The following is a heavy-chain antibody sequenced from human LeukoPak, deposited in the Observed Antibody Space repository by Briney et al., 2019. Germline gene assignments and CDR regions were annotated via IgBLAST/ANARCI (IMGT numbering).Heavy chain of an antibody. CDR3: ARDGTGYGSGYYYYYYYMDV. V-gene: IGHV1-46*01. CDR2: INPSGGST. D-gene: IGHD3-10*01. J-gene: IGHJ6*03. Sequence: ASVKVSCKASGYTFTSYYMHWVRQAPGQGLEWMGIINPSGGSTSYAQKFQGRVTMTRDTSISTAYMELSRLRSDDTAVYYCARDGTGYGSGYYYYYYYMDVWGKGTTVTISS. CDR1: GYTFTSYY.